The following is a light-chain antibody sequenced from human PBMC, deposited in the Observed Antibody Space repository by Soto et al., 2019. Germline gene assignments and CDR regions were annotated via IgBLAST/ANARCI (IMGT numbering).Light chain of an antibody. CDR2: GAS. CDR3: QQYGSSPYT. V-gene: IGKV3-20*01. CDR1: QSVRSSY. Sequence: EIVLTQSPGTLSLSPGERATLSCRASQSVRSSYLAWYQQKPGQAPRLLIHGASSRATGIPDRFSGSGSGTDFTLSISRLEPEDFVMYYCQQYGSSPYTFGQGTKLEIK. J-gene: IGKJ2*01.